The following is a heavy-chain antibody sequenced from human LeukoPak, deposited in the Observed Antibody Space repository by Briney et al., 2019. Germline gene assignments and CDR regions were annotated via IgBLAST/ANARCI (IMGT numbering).Heavy chain of an antibody. J-gene: IGHJ4*02. CDR3: ARGVSSGWRGTPDPCFGY. D-gene: IGHD6-19*01. Sequence: SVKVSCKASGGTFSSYAISWVRQAPGQGLEWMGGIIPIFGTANYAQKFQGRVTITADESTSTAYMELSSLRSEDTAVYYCARGVSSGWRGTPDPCFGYWGQGTLVTVSS. V-gene: IGHV1-69*13. CDR2: IIPIFGTA. CDR1: GGTFSSYA.